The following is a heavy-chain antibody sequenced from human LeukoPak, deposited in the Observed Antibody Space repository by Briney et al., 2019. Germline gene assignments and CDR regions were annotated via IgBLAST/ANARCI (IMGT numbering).Heavy chain of an antibody. D-gene: IGHD3-22*01. V-gene: IGHV4-34*01. CDR1: GGSFSGYY. CDR2: INHSGST. Sequence: SETLSLTCAVYGGSFSGYYWSWIRQPPGKGLEWIGGINHSGSTNYNPSLKSRVTISVDTSKNQCSLKLSSVTAADTAVYYCARARTFQRSPRPYDSSGYCHFDYWGQGTLVTVSS. CDR3: ARARTFQRSPRPYDSSGYCHFDY. J-gene: IGHJ4*02.